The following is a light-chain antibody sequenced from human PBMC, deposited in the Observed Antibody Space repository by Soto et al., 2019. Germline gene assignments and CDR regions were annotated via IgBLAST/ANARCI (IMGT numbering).Light chain of an antibody. CDR2: DVN. Sequence: QSALTQPASVSGSPGQSVTISCTGTSSDVGAYNYVSWYQQHPDKAPKLIIYDVNNRPSGVSDRFSGSKSGNTASLTISGLQAEDEADYYCSSYTSSSTLIFGGGTKLTVL. CDR3: SSYTSSSTLI. V-gene: IGLV2-14*03. J-gene: IGLJ2*01. CDR1: SSDVGAYNY.